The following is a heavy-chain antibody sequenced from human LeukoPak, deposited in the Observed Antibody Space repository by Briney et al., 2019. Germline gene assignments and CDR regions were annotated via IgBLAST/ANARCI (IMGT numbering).Heavy chain of an antibody. J-gene: IGHJ4*02. CDR3: ASGYYDDY. CDR2: INHSGST. V-gene: IGHV4-34*01. CDR1: GGSFSGYY. D-gene: IGHD3-3*01. Sequence: PAETLSLTCAVYGGSFSGYYWSWIRQPPGKGLEWIGEINHSGSTNYNPSLKSRVTISVDTSKNQFSLKLSSVTAADAAVYYCASGYYDDYWGQGTLVTVSS.